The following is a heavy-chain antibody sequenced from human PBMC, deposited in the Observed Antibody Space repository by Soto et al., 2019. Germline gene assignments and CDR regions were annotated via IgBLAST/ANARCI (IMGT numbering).Heavy chain of an antibody. Sequence: SETLSLTCTVSGGSISSSSYYWGWIRQPPGKGLEWIGSIYYSGSTYYNPSLKSRVTISVDTSKNQFSLKLSSVTAADTAVYYCATRSGWYKGFDYWGQGTLVTVSS. V-gene: IGHV4-39*01. D-gene: IGHD6-19*01. J-gene: IGHJ4*02. CDR2: IYYSGST. CDR3: ATRSGWYKGFDY. CDR1: GGSISSSSYY.